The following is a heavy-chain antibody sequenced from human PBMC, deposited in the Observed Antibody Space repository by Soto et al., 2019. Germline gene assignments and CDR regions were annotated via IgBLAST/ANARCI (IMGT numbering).Heavy chain of an antibody. J-gene: IGHJ6*01. Sequence: QVQLVQSGAEVKKPGSSVKVSCKTSGGTFRTSAISWVRQAPGQGLEWMGGIMPVFPTPDYAQKFQGRVTFTXDXPTSTAYMELSSLRSEDTAVYYCARDKDRQQLGGNYYYIMDVWGQGTTVTVSS. CDR1: GGTFRTSA. CDR3: ARDKDRQQLGGNYYYIMDV. CDR2: IMPVFPTP. V-gene: IGHV1-69*05. D-gene: IGHD3-3*02.